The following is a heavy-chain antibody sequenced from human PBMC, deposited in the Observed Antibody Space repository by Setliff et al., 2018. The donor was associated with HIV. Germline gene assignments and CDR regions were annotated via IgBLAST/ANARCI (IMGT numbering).Heavy chain of an antibody. CDR1: GGSINRSNYY. Sequence: SETLSLTCTVPGGSINRSNYYWGWIRQPPGKGLEWIGTISYTGSTYYDPSLKSRVTISLDTSKNQLSLKLSSVTAADTAVYYCARHSPSDYWGQGTLVTVSS. CDR2: ISYTGST. CDR3: ARHSPSDY. V-gene: IGHV4-39*01. J-gene: IGHJ4*02.